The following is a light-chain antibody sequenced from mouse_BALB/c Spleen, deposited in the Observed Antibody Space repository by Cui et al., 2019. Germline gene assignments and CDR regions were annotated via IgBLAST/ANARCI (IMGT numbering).Light chain of an antibody. J-gene: IGKJ4*01. CDR1: KSISKY. V-gene: IGKV16-104*01. CDR3: QQHNEYPFT. Sequence: DVQITQSPSYLAASLGETITINCRASKSISKYLAWYQEKPGKTNKLLIYSGSTLQSGIPSRFSGSGSGTDFTLTISSLEPEDFAMYYCQQHNEYPFTFGSGTKLEIK. CDR2: SGS.